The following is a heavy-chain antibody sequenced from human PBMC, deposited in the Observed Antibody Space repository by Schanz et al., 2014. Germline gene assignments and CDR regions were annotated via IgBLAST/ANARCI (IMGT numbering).Heavy chain of an antibody. CDR3: ARDVGGCSSSTSCYAFEI. Sequence: QVRLQESGPGLVRPSETLSLTCTVSGDSITHFYWSWIRQSPGKGLEWIGSIYYSGTTNYSPSLNSRVTISLDMSKKSFSLNLSSVTTADAAVYYCARDVGGCSSSTSCYAFEIWGQGTMXTVSS. CDR2: IYYSGTT. CDR1: GDSITHFY. D-gene: IGHD2-2*01. J-gene: IGHJ3*02. V-gene: IGHV4-59*01.